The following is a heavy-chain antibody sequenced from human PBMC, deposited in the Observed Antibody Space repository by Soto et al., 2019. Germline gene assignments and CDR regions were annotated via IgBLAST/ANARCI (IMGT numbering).Heavy chain of an antibody. CDR3: ARGYRAIERRGKNYYYSSMAV. CDR1: GGSFSGYD. V-gene: IGHV4-34*01. Sequence: QVQLQQWGAGLLKPSETLSLTGAVYGGSFSGYDWSWIRQPPGKGLEWIGEINHSGSTNYNPSLTSRVTISVDTSKNQFSLQRSPVTAVDTAVYYCARGYRAIERRGKNYYYSSMAVWGNGTTVTVSS. D-gene: IGHD1-26*01. CDR2: INHSGST. J-gene: IGHJ6*03.